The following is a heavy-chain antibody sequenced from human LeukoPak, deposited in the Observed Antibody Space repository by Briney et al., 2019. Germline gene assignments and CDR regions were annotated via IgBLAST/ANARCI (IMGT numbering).Heavy chain of an antibody. D-gene: IGHD3-10*01. V-gene: IGHV1-8*01. Sequence: ASVKVSCKASGYTFTSYDINWVRQATGQGLEWMGWMNPNSGNTGYAQKFQGRVSMTRNTSISTAYMELSSLRSEDTAVYYCARSMRRYGSGSLWFDPWGQRTLVTVSS. J-gene: IGHJ5*02. CDR1: GYTFTSYD. CDR2: MNPNSGNT. CDR3: ARSMRRYGSGSLWFDP.